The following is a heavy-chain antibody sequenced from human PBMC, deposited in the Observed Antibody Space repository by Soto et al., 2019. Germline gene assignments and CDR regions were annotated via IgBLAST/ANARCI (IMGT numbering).Heavy chain of an antibody. CDR1: GGSISSGGYS. CDR3: ARGGSSSWFDP. J-gene: IGHJ5*02. V-gene: IGHV4-30-2*01. D-gene: IGHD6-6*01. Sequence: QLQLQESGSGLVKPSQTLSLTCAVSGGSISSGGYSWSWIRQPPGKGLEWIGYIYHSGSTYYNPSHKTRVTISVDRSKNQFSLKLSSVTAADTAVYYCARGGSSSWFDPWGQGTLVTVSS. CDR2: IYHSGST.